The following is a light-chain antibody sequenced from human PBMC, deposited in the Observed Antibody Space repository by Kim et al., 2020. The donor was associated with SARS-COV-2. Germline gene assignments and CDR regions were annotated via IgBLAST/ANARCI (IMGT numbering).Light chain of an antibody. Sequence: QSVTVSCTGTSSDVGSYNRVSWYHQPPGTAPKLMIYEVNNRPSGVPDRFSGSKSGNTASLTISGLQAGDEADYYCSSYTSSSTFVFGTGTKVTVL. V-gene: IGLV2-18*02. CDR2: EVN. J-gene: IGLJ1*01. CDR3: SSYTSSSTFV. CDR1: SSDVGSYNR.